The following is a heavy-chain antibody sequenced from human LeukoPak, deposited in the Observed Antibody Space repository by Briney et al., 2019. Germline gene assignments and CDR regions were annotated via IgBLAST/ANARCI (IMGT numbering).Heavy chain of an antibody. V-gene: IGHV1-69*05. CDR1: GGTFSSYA. CDR2: IIPIFGTA. J-gene: IGHJ5*01. Sequence: ASVKVSCKASGGTFSSYAISWVRQAPGQGLEWMGRIIPIFGTANYAQKFQGRVTITTDESTSTAYMELSSLRSEDTAVYYCARDLSGSYLYNWFDSWGQGTLVTVSS. D-gene: IGHD1-26*01. CDR3: ARDLSGSYLYNWFDS.